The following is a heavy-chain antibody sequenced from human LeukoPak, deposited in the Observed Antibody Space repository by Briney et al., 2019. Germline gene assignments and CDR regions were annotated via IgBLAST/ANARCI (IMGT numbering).Heavy chain of an antibody. J-gene: IGHJ5*02. D-gene: IGHD3-10*01. CDR3: AKQQSRGP. Sequence: DSVKGRFTISRDNSKNTLYLQMNSLRAEDTAVYYCAKQQSRGPWGQGTLVTVSS. V-gene: IGHV3-23*01.